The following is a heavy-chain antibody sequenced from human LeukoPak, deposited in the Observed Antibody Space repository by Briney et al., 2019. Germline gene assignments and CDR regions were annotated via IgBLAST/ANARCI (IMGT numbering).Heavy chain of an antibody. D-gene: IGHD3-22*01. V-gene: IGHV4-34*01. CDR2: INHSGST. Sequence: SETLSLTCTVSGDSIRSSYWSWIRQPPGKGLEWIGEINHSGSTNYNPSLKSRVTISIDTSKNQFSLKLSSVTAADTAVYYCASSDYYDSSGHQDYWGQGTLVTVSS. J-gene: IGHJ4*02. CDR3: ASSDYYDSSGHQDY. CDR1: GDSIRSSY.